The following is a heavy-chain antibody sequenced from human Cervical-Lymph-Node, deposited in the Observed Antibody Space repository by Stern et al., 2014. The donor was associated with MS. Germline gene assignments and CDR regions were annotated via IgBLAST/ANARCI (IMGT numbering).Heavy chain of an antibody. J-gene: IGHJ4*02. Sequence: VQLVQSGAEVKKPGASAKVSCKASGYSFSNYYVHWVRLAPGQGHEWVGWINPNSSGTNLAQKFQGRVTMTRETSISTAYMELTWLRSDDTAVYYCARGRGRFMALFDSWGQGTLVTVSS. V-gene: IGHV1-2*02. CDR3: ARGRGRFMALFDS. CDR2: INPNSSGT. D-gene: IGHD3-3*01. CDR1: GYSFSNYY.